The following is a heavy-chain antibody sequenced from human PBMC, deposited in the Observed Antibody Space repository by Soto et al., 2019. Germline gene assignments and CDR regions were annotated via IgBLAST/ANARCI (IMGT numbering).Heavy chain of an antibody. Sequence: QVQLGESGGGGVQPGRSLRLSCAASGFTFSSYGMHWVRQAPGKGLEWVVVISYDGSNKYYADSVKGRFTISRDNSKNTLYLQMNSLRAEDTAVYYCAKWGRQLWSQGSNYFDYWGQGTLLTVSS. CDR2: ISYDGSNK. CDR3: AKWGRQLWSQGSNYFDY. J-gene: IGHJ4*02. V-gene: IGHV3-30*18. CDR1: GFTFSSYG. D-gene: IGHD5-18*01.